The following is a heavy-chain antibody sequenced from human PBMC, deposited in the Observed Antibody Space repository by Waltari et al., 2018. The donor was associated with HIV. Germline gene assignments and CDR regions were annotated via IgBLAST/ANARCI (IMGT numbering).Heavy chain of an antibody. CDR3: TRASAADLDF. D-gene: IGHD2-2*01. CDR1: GFTFSSYA. V-gene: IGHV3-30-3*01. CDR2: ISDDGTNK. J-gene: IGHJ4*02. Sequence: QVQLVESGGGLVQPGRSLSVSCAAPGFTFSSYAMPWVRQAPGEVLEWLAVISDDGTNKYYADSVNDRFIIYRDNSQNTLYLQMFSLRPEDSAVYYCTRASAADLDFWGQGTLVTVSS.